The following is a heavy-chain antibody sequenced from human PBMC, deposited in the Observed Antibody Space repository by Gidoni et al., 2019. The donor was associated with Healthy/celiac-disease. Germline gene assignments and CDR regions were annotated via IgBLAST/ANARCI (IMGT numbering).Heavy chain of an antibody. CDR1: GFTFISYA. D-gene: IGHD1-26*01. J-gene: IGHJ4*02. CDR2: IGGSGGST. V-gene: IGHV3-23*01. CDR3: AKINRGWELPSAYYFDY. Sequence: EVQLLESGGGLVQPGGSLRLSCAAPGFTFISYAMSWVRQAPGKGLEWVSAIGGSGGSTYYADSVKGRFTISRDNSKNTLYLQMNSLRAEDTAVYYCAKINRGWELPSAYYFDYWGQGTLVTVSS.